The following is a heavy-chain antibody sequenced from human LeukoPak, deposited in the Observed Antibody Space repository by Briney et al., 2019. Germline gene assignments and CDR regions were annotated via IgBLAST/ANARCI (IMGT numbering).Heavy chain of an antibody. V-gene: IGHV5-10-1*01. CDR2: IDPSDSYT. D-gene: IGHD1-26*01. CDR1: GYSFTSYW. J-gene: IGHJ4*02. Sequence: GESLKISCKASGYSFTSYWISWVRQMPGKGLDWMGRIDPSDSYTNYSPSFQGHVTISADRSISTAYLQWSSLKASDTAMYYCARHLVGATRNFGYWGQGTLVTVSS. CDR3: ARHLVGATRNFGY.